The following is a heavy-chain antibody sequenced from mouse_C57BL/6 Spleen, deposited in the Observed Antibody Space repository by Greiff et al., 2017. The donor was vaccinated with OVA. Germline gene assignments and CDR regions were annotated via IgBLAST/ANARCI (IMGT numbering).Heavy chain of an antibody. V-gene: IGHV1-59*01. CDR2: IDPSDSYT. D-gene: IGHD2-1*01. CDR3: ARKGIYGNYEWCAY. CDR1: GYTFTSYW. Sequence: QVQLQQPGAELVRPGTSVKLSCKASGYTFTSYWMHWVKQRPGQGLEWIGVIDPSDSYTNYNQKFKGKATLTVDTSSSTAYMQLSSLTSEDSAVYYGARKGIYGNYEWCAYWGQGTLVTVSA. J-gene: IGHJ3*01.